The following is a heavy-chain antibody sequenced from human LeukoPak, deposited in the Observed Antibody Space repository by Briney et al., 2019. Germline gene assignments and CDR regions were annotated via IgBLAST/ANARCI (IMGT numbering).Heavy chain of an antibody. V-gene: IGHV3-30*02. CDR2: IRHDGNKK. D-gene: IGHD2-8*01. CDR3: VQQGGRDTYGRNWYLGL. J-gene: IGHJ2*01. CDR1: GFSFSDYG. Sequence: GGSLRLSCGASGFSFSDYGMHWVRQAPGKGLEWVAFIRHDGNKKYLPDSMKGRFSVSRDNSNNTLYLQMNSLRPDDTAPYSSVQQGGRDTYGRNWYLGLWGRGTLVTVSS.